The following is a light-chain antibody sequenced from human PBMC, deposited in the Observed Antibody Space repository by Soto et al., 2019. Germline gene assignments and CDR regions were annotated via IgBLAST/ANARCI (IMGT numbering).Light chain of an antibody. CDR1: QSVSSSY. CDR2: GAS. J-gene: IGKJ5*01. Sequence: EIVLTQSPGTLSLSPGERAALSCRASQSVSSSYLAWYQQKPGQAPSLLIYGASTRATGTPARFSGSGSGTEFTLTINSLQAEDCAVYYCQQYYNWPRTFGQGTRLEIK. CDR3: QQYYNWPRT. V-gene: IGKV3-15*01.